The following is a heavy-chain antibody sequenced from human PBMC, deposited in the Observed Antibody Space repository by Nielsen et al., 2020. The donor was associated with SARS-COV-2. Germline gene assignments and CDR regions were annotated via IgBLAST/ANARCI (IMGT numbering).Heavy chain of an antibody. CDR1: GFTFSSYG. CDR2: IWYDGSNK. V-gene: IGHV3-33*01. CDR3: ARAAAGTISMDY. J-gene: IGHJ4*02. D-gene: IGHD6-13*01. Sequence: GESLKISCAASGFTFSSYGMHWVRQAPGKGLEWVAVIWYDGSNKYYADSVKGRFTISRDNSKNTPYLQMNSLRAEDTAVYYCARAAAGTISMDYWGQGTLVTVSS.